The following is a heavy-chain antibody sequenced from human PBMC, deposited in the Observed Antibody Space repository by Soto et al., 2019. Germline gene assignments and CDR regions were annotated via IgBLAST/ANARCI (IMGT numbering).Heavy chain of an antibody. CDR2: ISGSGGGT. CDR3: AKVVAGGY. Sequence: EVQPLESGGGLVQPGGSLRLSCAASGFTFSSYAMTWVRQAPGKGLEWVSAISGSGGGTYYADSVKGRFTISRDNSPNTLYLQMSSLGAEDTAVSYCAKVVAGGYWGEGTLVTVSS. CDR1: GFTFSSYA. J-gene: IGHJ4*02. V-gene: IGHV3-23*01. D-gene: IGHD6-19*01.